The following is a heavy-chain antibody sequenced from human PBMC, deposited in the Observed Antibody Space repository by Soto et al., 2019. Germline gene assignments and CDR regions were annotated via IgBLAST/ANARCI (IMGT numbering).Heavy chain of an antibody. CDR2: IIPIFGTA. CDR1: GGTFSSYA. V-gene: IGHV1-69*13. Sequence: SVKVSCKASGGTFSSYAISWVRQAPGQGLEWVGGIIPIFGTANYAQKFQGRVTITADESTSTAYMELSSLRSEDTAVYYCARSRALELRLLEWLSNYGMDVSGQGTTVTVSS. J-gene: IGHJ6*02. CDR3: ARSRALELRLLEWLSNYGMDV. D-gene: IGHD3-3*01.